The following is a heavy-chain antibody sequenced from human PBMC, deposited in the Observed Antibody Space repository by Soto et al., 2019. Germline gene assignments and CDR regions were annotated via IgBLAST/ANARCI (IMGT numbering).Heavy chain of an antibody. Sequence: QLQLQESGPGLVKPSETLSLTCTVSGGSISSSSYYWGWIRQPPGKGLEWIGSIYYSGSTYYNPSLKSRVTISVDTSKNQFSLKLSSVTAADTAVYYCARHHDYGDYGYEEPGGYWGQGTLVTVSS. D-gene: IGHD4-17*01. J-gene: IGHJ4*02. V-gene: IGHV4-39*01. CDR1: GGSISSSSYY. CDR3: ARHHDYGDYGYEEPGGY. CDR2: IYYSGST.